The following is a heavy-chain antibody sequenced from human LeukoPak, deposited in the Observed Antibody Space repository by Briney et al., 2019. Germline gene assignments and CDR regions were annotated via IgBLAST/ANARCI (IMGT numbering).Heavy chain of an antibody. V-gene: IGHV3-48*04. CDR3: ASRLITLGGAPTPFDY. CDR1: GFTFSSYS. CDR2: ISSSSSTI. J-gene: IGHJ4*02. Sequence: PGGSLRLSCAASGFTFSSYSMNWVRQAPGKGLEWVSYISSSSSTIYYADSVKGRFTISRDNAKNSLYLQMNSLRAEDTAVYYCASRLITLGGAPTPFDYWGQGTLVTVSS. D-gene: IGHD3-16*01.